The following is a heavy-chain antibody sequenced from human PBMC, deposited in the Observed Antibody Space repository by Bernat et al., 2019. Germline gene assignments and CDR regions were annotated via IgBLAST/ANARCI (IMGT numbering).Heavy chain of an antibody. D-gene: IGHD3-3*01. Sequence: QVQLQESGPGLVKPSETLSLTCAVSGYSISSGYYWGWIRQPPGKGLEWMGSIYHSGSTYYNPSLKSRVTISVDTSKNQFSLKLSSVTAADTAVYYCARGRNVLRFLEWFDPLRKNNWFDPWGQGTLVTVSS. CDR2: IYHSGST. J-gene: IGHJ5*02. V-gene: IGHV4-38-2*01. CDR3: ARGRNVLRFLEWFDPLRKNNWFDP. CDR1: GYSISSGYY.